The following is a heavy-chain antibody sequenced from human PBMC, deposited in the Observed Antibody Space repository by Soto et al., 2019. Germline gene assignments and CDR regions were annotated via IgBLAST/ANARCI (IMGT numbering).Heavy chain of an antibody. CDR2: IYYSGST. CDR1: GGSISSGGYY. V-gene: IGHV4-31*03. J-gene: IGHJ5*02. CDR3: ARGSLRFLEWLLVPNCFDP. D-gene: IGHD3-3*01. Sequence: SETLSLTCTVSGGSISSGGYYWSWIRQHPGKGLEWIGYIYYSGSTYYNPSLKSRVTISVDTSKNQFSLKLSSVTAADTAVYYCARGSLRFLEWLLVPNCFDPGGQGTLVTVSS.